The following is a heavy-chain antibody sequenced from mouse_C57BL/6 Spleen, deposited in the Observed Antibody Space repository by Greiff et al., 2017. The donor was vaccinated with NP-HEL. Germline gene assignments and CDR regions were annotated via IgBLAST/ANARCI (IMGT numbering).Heavy chain of an antibody. CDR1: GYTFTDYE. CDR2: IDPETGGT. Sequence: VQLQQSGAELVRPGASVTLSCKASGYTFTDYEMHWVKQTPVHGLEWIGAIDPETGGTAYNQKFQGKAILTADKSSSTAYMELRSLTSEDSAVYYCTRLGRRDFDYWGQGTTLTVSS. V-gene: IGHV1-15*01. J-gene: IGHJ2*01. CDR3: TRLGRRDFDY.